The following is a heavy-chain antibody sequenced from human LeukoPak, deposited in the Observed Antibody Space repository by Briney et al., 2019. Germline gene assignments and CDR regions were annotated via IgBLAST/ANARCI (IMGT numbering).Heavy chain of an antibody. D-gene: IGHD2-2*01. CDR3: ARSIVVVPAAMQGYYYYYMDV. Sequence: SESLSLTCTVSGGSISSYYLSWIRQPPGKGLEWIGYIYYSGSTNYNPSLKSRVTISVDPSKNQFSLKLSSVTAADTAVYYCARSIVVVPAAMQGYYYYYMDVWGKGTTVTVSS. V-gene: IGHV4-59*08. CDR1: GGSISSYY. CDR2: IYYSGST. J-gene: IGHJ6*03.